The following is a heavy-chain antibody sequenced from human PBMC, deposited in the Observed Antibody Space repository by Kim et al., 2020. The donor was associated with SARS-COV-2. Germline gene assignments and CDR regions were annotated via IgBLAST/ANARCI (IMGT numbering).Heavy chain of an antibody. V-gene: IGHV3-43*02. CDR2: ISRDGGEI. D-gene: IGHD6-19*01. CDR3: VRGQQWLIKN. Sequence: GGSLRLSCAASGFTFDDYAIQWVRQVPGKGLEWVSLISRDGGEIKYADFVKGRFTISRDNSKKTVYLQMNSLRSEDTALYYCVRGQQWLIKNWGQGTQVTVSA. J-gene: IGHJ4*02. CDR1: GFTFDDYA.